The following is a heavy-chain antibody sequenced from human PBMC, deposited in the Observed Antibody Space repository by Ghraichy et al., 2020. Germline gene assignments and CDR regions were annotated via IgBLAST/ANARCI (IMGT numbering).Heavy chain of an antibody. V-gene: IGHV3-7*01. CDR1: GFTFSSDW. CDR3: ARYRRIAASGSEALDV. D-gene: IGHD6-13*01. Sequence: GESLNISCAASGFTFSSDWMSWVRQAPGRGPEWVANIKQDGRDKYYVDSVKGRFTISRDNAKNSLYLQMNSLKAEDTAVYYCARYRRIAASGSEALDVWGQGTTVTVSS. CDR2: IKQDGRDK. J-gene: IGHJ6*02.